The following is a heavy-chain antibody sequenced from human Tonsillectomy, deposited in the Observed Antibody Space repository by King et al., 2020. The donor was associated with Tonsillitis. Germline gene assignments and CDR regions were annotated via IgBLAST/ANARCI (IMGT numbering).Heavy chain of an antibody. D-gene: IGHD1-26*01. CDR3: TRDLGPMWELTLDY. CDR2: IYPSGST. J-gene: IGHJ4*02. V-gene: IGHV4-38-2*02. Sequence: QLQESGPGLVKPSETLSLTCTVSGYSISSNYYWGWIRQPPGKGLEWIASIYPSGSTYYNPSLRGRVTISEETSKNQFSLKLSSVTAADTAVYYFTRDLGPMWELTLDYWGQGTLVTVSS. CDR1: GYSISSNYY.